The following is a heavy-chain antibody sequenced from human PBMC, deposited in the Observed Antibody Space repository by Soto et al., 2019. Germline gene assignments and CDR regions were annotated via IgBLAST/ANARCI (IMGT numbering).Heavy chain of an antibody. CDR2: IWYDGSNK. CDR3: XXXXXXXXXXXXXXDV. Sequence: QVQLVESGGGVVQPGRSLSLSCAASGFTFSSYGIHXXXXXXXXXXXXXAVIWYDGSNKYYADSVKGRFTISRDNSKXXXXXXXXXXXXXXXXXXXXXXXXXXXXXXXXXXDVWGQGTTVTVSS. CDR1: GFTFSSYG. V-gene: IGHV3-33*01. J-gene: IGHJ6*02.